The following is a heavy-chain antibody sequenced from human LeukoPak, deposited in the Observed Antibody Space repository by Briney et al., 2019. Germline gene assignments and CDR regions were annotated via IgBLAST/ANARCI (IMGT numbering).Heavy chain of an antibody. D-gene: IGHD2-2*01. Sequence: ASVKVSCKASGYTFTSYYIHWVRQAPGQGLECMGIINPNGGRTNYAQKFQGRVTMTRDMSTSTVYMELSSLRSEDTAVYYCARSSPRGPECSSTSCLFDWFDPWGQGTRVTVSS. V-gene: IGHV1-46*01. CDR3: ARSSPRGPECSSTSCLFDWFDP. CDR2: INPNGGRT. CDR1: GYTFTSYY. J-gene: IGHJ5*02.